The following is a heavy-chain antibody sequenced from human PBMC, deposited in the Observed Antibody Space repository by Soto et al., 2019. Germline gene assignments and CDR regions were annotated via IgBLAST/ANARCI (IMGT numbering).Heavy chain of an antibody. CDR1: GFTFSDYY. Sequence: GGSLRLSCAASGFTFSDYYMSWIRQAPGKGLEWVSYISSSSSYTNYADSVKGRFTISRDNAKNSLYPQMNSLRAEDTAVYYCARDGGGVGASAGYYFDYWGQGTLVTVSS. CDR2: ISSSSSYT. J-gene: IGHJ4*02. V-gene: IGHV3-11*06. D-gene: IGHD1-26*01. CDR3: ARDGGGVGASAGYYFDY.